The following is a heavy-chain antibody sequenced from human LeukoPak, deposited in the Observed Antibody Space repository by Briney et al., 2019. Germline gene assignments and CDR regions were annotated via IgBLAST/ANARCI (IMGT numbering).Heavy chain of an antibody. V-gene: IGHV4-38-2*02. Sequence: SETLSLTCTVSGYSISSGYYWGWIRQPPGKGLEWIGSIYHSGSTYYNPSLKSRVTISVDTSKNQFSLKPSSVTAADTAVYYCAAVAAAAPYNWFDPWGQGTLVTVSS. CDR1: GYSISSGYY. CDR2: IYHSGST. CDR3: AAVAAAAPYNWFDP. J-gene: IGHJ5*02. D-gene: IGHD6-13*01.